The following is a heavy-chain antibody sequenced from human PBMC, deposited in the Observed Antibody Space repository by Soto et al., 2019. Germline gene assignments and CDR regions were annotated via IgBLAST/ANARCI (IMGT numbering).Heavy chain of an antibody. V-gene: IGHV5-51*01. CDR2: IYPGDSDT. Sequence: GESLKISCKGSGYSFTSYWIGWVRQMPGKGLEWMGIIYPGDSDTRYSPSFQGQVTISADKSISTAYLQWSSLKASDTAMYYCASSSGYDPYYYYYGMDVWGQGTTVTVSS. J-gene: IGHJ6*02. CDR3: ASSSGYDPYYYYYGMDV. D-gene: IGHD5-12*01. CDR1: GYSFTSYW.